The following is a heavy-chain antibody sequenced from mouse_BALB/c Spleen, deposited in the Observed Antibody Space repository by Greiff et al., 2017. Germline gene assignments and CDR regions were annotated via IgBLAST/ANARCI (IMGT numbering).Heavy chain of an antibody. Sequence: EVQLQQSGTVLARPGASVKMSCKASGYSFTSYWMHWVKQRPGQGLEWIGAIYPGNSDTSYNQKFKGKAKLTAVTSASTAYMELSSLTHEDSAVYYCTREVYDYGSAWFAYWGQGTLVTVSA. CDR3: TREVYDYGSAWFAY. CDR2: IYPGNSDT. CDR1: GYSFTSYW. J-gene: IGHJ3*01. D-gene: IGHD2-4*01. V-gene: IGHV1-5*01.